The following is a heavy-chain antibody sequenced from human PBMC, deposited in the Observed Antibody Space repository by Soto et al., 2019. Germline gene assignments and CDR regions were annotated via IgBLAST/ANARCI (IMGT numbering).Heavy chain of an antibody. J-gene: IGHJ6*02. CDR2: MNPNSGNT. Sequence: ASVKVSCKASGYTFTSYDINWVRQATGQGLEWMGWMNPNSGNTGYAQKFQGRVTMTRNTSMSTAYMELSSLRSEDTAVYYCARGRYYDFWSGYFPGYDYYGMDVWGQGTTVTVPS. CDR3: ARGRYYDFWSGYFPGYDYYGMDV. CDR1: GYTFTSYD. D-gene: IGHD3-3*01. V-gene: IGHV1-8*01.